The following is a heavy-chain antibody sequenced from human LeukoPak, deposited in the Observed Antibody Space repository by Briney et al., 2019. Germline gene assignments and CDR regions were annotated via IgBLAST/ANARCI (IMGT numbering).Heavy chain of an antibody. CDR2: IYYGGST. CDR1: GGSISSYY. J-gene: IGHJ5*02. D-gene: IGHD2-15*01. CDR3: AREQIIVVGVAALRYNWFDP. V-gene: IGHV4-59*12. Sequence: SETLSLTCTVSGGSISSYYWSWIRQPPGKGLELIGYIYYGGSTNYNPSLKSRVTMSVDTSKNQFSLKLSSVTAADTAVYYCAREQIIVVGVAALRYNWFDPWGQGTLVTVSS.